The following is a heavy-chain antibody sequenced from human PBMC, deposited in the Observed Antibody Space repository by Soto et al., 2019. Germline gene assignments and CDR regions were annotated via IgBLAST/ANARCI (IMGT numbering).Heavy chain of an antibody. CDR1: GGSIGSSSYY. CDR2: IYYSGST. Sequence: PSETLSLTCTVSGGSIGSSSYYWGWIRQPPGKGLEWIGSIYYSGSTYYNPSLKSRATISVNTSKNQFPLKLSSVTAADTAVYYCARHNYVVRSGYHLRGSWLDPWGQGTLVTVCS. D-gene: IGHD3-3*01. CDR3: ARHNYVVRSGYHLRGSWLDP. V-gene: IGHV4-39*01. J-gene: IGHJ5*02.